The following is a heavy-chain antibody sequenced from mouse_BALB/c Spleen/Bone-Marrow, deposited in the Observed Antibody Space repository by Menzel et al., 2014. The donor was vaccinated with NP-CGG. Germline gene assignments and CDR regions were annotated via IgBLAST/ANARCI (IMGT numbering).Heavy chain of an antibody. CDR2: INPSNGGT. V-gene: IGHV1S81*02. J-gene: IGHJ4*01. CDR3: TRRSLQSDYYSMDY. D-gene: IGHD6-5*01. CDR1: GYTFTSYY. Sequence: VKLMESGAELVKPGASVKLSCKASGYTFTSYYLYWVKQRPGQGLEWIGEINPSNGGTNFNERFKSKASLTVDQSSSTAYMQLNSLTSEDSAVYYCTRRSLQSDYYSMDYWGQGTSVTVSS.